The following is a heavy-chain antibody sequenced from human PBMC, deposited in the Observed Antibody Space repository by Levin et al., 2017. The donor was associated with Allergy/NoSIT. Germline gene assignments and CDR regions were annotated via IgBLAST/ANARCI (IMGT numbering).Heavy chain of an antibody. CDR1: GFTFSSYA. J-gene: IGHJ5*02. D-gene: IGHD3-3*01. CDR3: AKPQSYDFWSGYYFDP. Sequence: PGGSLRLSCAASGFTFSSYAMSWVRQAPGKGLEWVSAISGSGGSTYYADSVKGRFTISRDNSKNTLYLQMNSLRAEDTAVYYCAKPQSYDFWSGYYFDPWGQGTLVTVSS. CDR2: ISGSGGST. V-gene: IGHV3-23*01.